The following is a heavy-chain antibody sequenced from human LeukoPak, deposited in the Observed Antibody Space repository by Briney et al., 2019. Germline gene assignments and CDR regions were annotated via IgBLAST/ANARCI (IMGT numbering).Heavy chain of an antibody. J-gene: IGHJ4*02. Sequence: GGSLRLSCAASGFTFRSYSMTWVRQAPGKGLEWVSFISGMSSTIYYADSVKGRFTISRDNAKNSVYLQMNSLRDEDTAVYYCARHRITIFGGRPIDYWGQGTLVTVSS. CDR3: ARHRITIFGGRPIDY. V-gene: IGHV3-48*02. D-gene: IGHD3-3*01. CDR2: ISGMSSTI. CDR1: GFTFRSYS.